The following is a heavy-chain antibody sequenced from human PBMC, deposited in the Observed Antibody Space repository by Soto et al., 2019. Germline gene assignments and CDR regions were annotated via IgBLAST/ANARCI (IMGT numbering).Heavy chain of an antibody. CDR2: IIPIFGTA. Sequence: SVKVSCKASGGTFSSYAISWVRQAPGQGLEWMGGIIPIFGTANYAQKFQGRVTITADESTSTAYMELSSLRSEDTAVYYCARETLKDDFWSGYYIYGMDVWGQVPTVTVSS. D-gene: IGHD3-3*01. CDR1: GGTFSSYA. CDR3: ARETLKDDFWSGYYIYGMDV. V-gene: IGHV1-69*13. J-gene: IGHJ6*02.